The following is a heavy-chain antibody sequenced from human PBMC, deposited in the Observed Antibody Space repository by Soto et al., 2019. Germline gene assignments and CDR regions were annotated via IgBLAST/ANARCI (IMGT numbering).Heavy chain of an antibody. D-gene: IGHD2-2*01. CDR3: ARGPSSTSWLWYYYGMDV. CDR2: INHMGST. V-gene: IGHV4-34*01. J-gene: IGHJ6*02. Sequence: PSAALSPTCVNYGRSFSDYCSSWIRQPPGRGLDWIGEINHMGSTNYNPSLKSRVTISVDTSKNQFSLKLSSVTAADTAVYYCARGPSSTSWLWYYYGMDVWGQGTTVS. CDR1: GRSFSDYC.